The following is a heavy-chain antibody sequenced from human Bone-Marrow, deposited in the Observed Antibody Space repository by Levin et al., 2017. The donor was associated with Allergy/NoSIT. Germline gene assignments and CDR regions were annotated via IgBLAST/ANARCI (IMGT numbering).Heavy chain of an antibody. Sequence: GGSLRLSCAASGFTFSSYGMHWVRQAPGKGLEWVAVISYDGSNKYYADSVKGRFTISRDNSKNTLYLQMNSLRAEDTAVYYCAKGVFGVVGYYYYGMDVWGQGTTVTVSS. CDR2: ISYDGSNK. CDR1: GFTFSSYG. V-gene: IGHV3-30*18. J-gene: IGHJ6*02. D-gene: IGHD3-3*01. CDR3: AKGVFGVVGYYYYGMDV.